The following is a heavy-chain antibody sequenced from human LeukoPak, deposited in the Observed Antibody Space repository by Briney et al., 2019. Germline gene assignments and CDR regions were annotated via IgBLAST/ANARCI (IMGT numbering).Heavy chain of an antibody. Sequence: ASVKVSCKASGYTFTSSGISWVRQAPGQGLEWMGWISAYNGNTNYAQKLQGRVTMTTDTSTSTAYMELRSLRSDDTAVYYCARDMGHSGYDLDNWFDPWGQGTLVTVSP. J-gene: IGHJ5*02. V-gene: IGHV1-18*01. D-gene: IGHD5-12*01. CDR1: GYTFTSSG. CDR2: ISAYNGNT. CDR3: ARDMGHSGYDLDNWFDP.